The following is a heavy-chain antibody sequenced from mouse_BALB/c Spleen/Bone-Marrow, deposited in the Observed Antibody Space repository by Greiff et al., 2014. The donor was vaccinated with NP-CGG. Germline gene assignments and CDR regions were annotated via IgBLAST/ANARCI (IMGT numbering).Heavy chain of an antibody. CDR3: ARWGFDY. Sequence: QVQLQQPRSVLVRPGASVKLSCKASGYTFTSSWMHWAKQRPGQGLEWIGEIHPNSGNTNYNEKFKGKATLTVDTSSSTAYVDLSSLTSEDSAVYYCARWGFDYWGQGTTLTVSS. V-gene: IGHV1S130*01. CDR1: GYTFTSSW. J-gene: IGHJ2*01. CDR2: IHPNSGNT.